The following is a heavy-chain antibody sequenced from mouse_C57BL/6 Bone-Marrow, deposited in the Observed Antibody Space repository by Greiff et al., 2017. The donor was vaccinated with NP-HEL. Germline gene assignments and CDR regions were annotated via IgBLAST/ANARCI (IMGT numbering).Heavy chain of an antibody. J-gene: IGHJ3*01. D-gene: IGHD2-1*01. CDR3: ARTLYYGNLAWFAY. CDR1: EYEFPSHD. V-gene: IGHV5-2*03. CDR2: INSDGGCT. Sequence: EVKLVESGGGLVQPGESLKLSCESNEYEFPSHDMSWVRKTPEKRLELVAAINSDGGCTYYPDTMEGRFIISRDNTKKTLYLQMSSLRSEDTALYYCARTLYYGNLAWFAYWGHGTLVTVSA.